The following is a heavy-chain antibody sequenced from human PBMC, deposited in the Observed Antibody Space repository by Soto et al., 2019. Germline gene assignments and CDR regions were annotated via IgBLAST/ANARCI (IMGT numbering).Heavy chain of an antibody. CDR3: ARGVGAGSTYNQYNWFDP. CDR2: INAGNGNT. Sequence: ASVKVSCKASGYTFTSYAMHWVRQAPGQRLEWMGWINAGNGNTKYSQKFQGRVTITRDTSASTAYMELSSLRSEDTAVYYCARGVGAGSTYNQYNWFDPWGQGTLVTVSS. J-gene: IGHJ5*02. D-gene: IGHD3-10*01. CDR1: GYTFTSYA. V-gene: IGHV1-3*01.